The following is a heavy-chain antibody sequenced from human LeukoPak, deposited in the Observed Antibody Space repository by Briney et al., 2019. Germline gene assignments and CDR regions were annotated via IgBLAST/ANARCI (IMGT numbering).Heavy chain of an antibody. CDR3: ARVPSTRPRRYYDFWSGWTGTTEFDY. J-gene: IGHJ4*02. V-gene: IGHV4-34*01. CDR1: GGSFSGYY. Sequence: KPSETLSLTCAVYGGSFSGYYWSWIRQPPGKGLEWIGEINHSGSTNYNPSLESRVTISEDMFKNQFSLKLSSVTAADTAVYYCARVPSTRPRRYYDFWSGWTGTTEFDYWGQGTLVTVSS. D-gene: IGHD3-3*01. CDR2: INHSGST.